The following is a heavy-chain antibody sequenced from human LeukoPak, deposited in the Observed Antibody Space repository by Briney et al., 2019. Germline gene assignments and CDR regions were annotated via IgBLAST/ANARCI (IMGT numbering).Heavy chain of an antibody. D-gene: IGHD3-22*01. CDR3: ARTGGSSGYPSGAFDI. CDR2: IYYSGST. CDR1: GGSISSYY. J-gene: IGHJ3*02. V-gene: IGHV4-59*01. Sequence: PSETLSLTCTVSGGSISSYYWSWIRQPPGKGLEWIGYIYYSGSTNYNPSLKSRVTISVDTSKNQFSLKLSSVTAADTAVYYCARTGGSSGYPSGAFDIWGQGTMVTVSS.